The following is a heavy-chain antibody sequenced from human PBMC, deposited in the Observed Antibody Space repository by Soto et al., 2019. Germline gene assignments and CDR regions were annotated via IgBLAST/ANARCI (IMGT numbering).Heavy chain of an antibody. Sequence: QVQLQESGPGLVKPSQTLSLTCTVSGGSVSSGGYYWSWLRQPPGKGLEWIGYIFPGGNSYYNVSIESRATISVDRSKTQFSLRLDSVTAADTAVYFCARGRSAGYYKRNWFDPWGQGTLVTVSS. J-gene: IGHJ5*02. CDR2: IFPGGNS. V-gene: IGHV4-31*03. D-gene: IGHD3-9*01. CDR3: ARGRSAGYYKRNWFDP. CDR1: GGSVSSGGYY.